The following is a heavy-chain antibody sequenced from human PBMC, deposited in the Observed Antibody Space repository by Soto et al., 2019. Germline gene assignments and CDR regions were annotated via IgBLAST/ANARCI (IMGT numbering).Heavy chain of an antibody. CDR3: XXXXWGRFFDL. D-gene: IGHD7-27*01. CDR1: GGSISSSSYY. CDR2: IYYSGST. V-gene: IGHV4-39*01. J-gene: IGHJ2*01. Sequence: QLQLQESGPGLVKPSETLSLTCTVSGGSISSSSYYWGWIRQPPGKGLEWIGTIYYSGSTYYNPSLXXXXXXXXXXXXXXXXXXXXXXXXXXXXXXXXXXXXWGRFFDLWGRGTLVTVSS.